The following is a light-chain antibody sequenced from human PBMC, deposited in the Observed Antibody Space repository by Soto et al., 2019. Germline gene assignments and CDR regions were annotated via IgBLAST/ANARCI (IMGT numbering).Light chain of an antibody. CDR1: RSNIGSNT. V-gene: IGLV1-44*01. Sequence: QPVLTQPPSASGTPGQRVTISCSGSRSNIGSNTVNWYQQLPGTAPKLLIYNNDQRPSGVPDRFSGSKSGTSASLAISGLQSEDEADYYCAAWDDSLNVLFGGGTKVTVL. CDR3: AAWDDSLNVL. J-gene: IGLJ2*01. CDR2: NND.